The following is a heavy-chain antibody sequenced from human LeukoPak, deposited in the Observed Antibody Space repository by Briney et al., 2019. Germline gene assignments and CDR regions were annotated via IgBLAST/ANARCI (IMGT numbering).Heavy chain of an antibody. Sequence: ASVKVSCKASGYTFTSYYMHWVRQAPGQGLEWMGIINPSGGSTSYAQKFQGRVTMTRDTSTSTVYMELSSLRSEGTAVYYCARGTSITMIVVVITLDYWGQGTLVTVSS. V-gene: IGHV1-46*01. CDR2: INPSGGST. CDR3: ARGTSITMIVVVITLDY. CDR1: GYTFTSYY. D-gene: IGHD3-22*01. J-gene: IGHJ4*02.